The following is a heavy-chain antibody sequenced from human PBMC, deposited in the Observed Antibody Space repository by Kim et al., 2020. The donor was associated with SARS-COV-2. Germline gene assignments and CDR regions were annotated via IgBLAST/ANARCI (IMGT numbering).Heavy chain of an antibody. D-gene: IGHD3-16*01. Sequence: SETLSLTCTVSGGSISSGGYYWSWIRQHPGKGLEWIGYIYYSGSTYYNPSLKSRVTISVDTSKNQFSLKLSSVTAADTAVYYCARDPMITFGGASGYFDYWGQGTLVTVSS. J-gene: IGHJ4*02. CDR3: ARDPMITFGGASGYFDY. V-gene: IGHV4-31*03. CDR1: GGSISSGGYY. CDR2: IYYSGST.